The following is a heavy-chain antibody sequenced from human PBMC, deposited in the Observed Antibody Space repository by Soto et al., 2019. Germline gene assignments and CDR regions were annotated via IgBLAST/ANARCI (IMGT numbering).Heavy chain of an antibody. J-gene: IGHJ4*02. V-gene: IGHV1-2*04. CDR1: GYTFTGYY. Sequence: ASVKVSCKASGYTFTGYYMHWVRQAPGQGLEWMGWINPNSGGTNYAQKFQGWVTMTRDTSISTAYMELSRLRSDDTAVYYCARSPSEYSSSYYFDYWGQGTLVTVSS. CDR3: ARSPSEYSSSYYFDY. CDR2: INPNSGGT. D-gene: IGHD6-6*01.